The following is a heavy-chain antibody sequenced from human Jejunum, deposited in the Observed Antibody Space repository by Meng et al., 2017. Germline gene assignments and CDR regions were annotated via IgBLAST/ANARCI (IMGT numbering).Heavy chain of an antibody. D-gene: IGHD4-11*01. CDR1: GFTFSSFW. J-gene: IGHJ4*02. Sequence: GESLKISCAASGFTFSSFWVHWVRQAPGKGLVWVSRINTDGSRTNYADSVKGRFTISRDNAKNTVSLQMNSLRAEDTGVYYCVRGSYLQYSVDNWGQGTLVTVSS. CDR3: VRGSYLQYSVDN. CDR2: INTDGSRT. V-gene: IGHV3-74*01.